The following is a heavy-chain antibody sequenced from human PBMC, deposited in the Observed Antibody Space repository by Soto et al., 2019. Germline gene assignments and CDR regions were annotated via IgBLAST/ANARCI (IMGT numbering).Heavy chain of an antibody. D-gene: IGHD6-13*01. Sequence: GGSLRLSCAASGFTFSDYYMSWIRQAPGKGLEWVSYISSSGSTIYYADSVKGRFTISRDNAKNSLYLQMNSLRAEGTAGYYCARDLRGSSCFDYWGQGTRVTVSS. J-gene: IGHJ4*02. CDR2: ISSSGSTI. V-gene: IGHV3-11*01. CDR3: ARDLRGSSCFDY. CDR1: GFTFSDYY.